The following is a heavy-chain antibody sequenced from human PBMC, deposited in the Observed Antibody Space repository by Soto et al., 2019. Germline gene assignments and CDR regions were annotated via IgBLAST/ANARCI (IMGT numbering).Heavy chain of an antibody. Sequence: QVQLVQSGAEVKKPGSSVKVSCKASGGTFSSYTISWVRQAPGQGLEWMGRIIPILGIANYAQKFQGRVRITADKSTSTAYMELSSLRSEDTAVYYCARAYDHPDLNWFDPWGQGTLVTVSS. CDR3: ARAYDHPDLNWFDP. CDR2: IIPILGIA. J-gene: IGHJ5*02. D-gene: IGHD3-22*01. CDR1: GGTFSSYT. V-gene: IGHV1-69*02.